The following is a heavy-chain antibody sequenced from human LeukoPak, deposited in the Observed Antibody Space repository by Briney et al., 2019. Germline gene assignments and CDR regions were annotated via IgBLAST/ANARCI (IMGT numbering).Heavy chain of an antibody. Sequence: GGSLRLSCAASGFSFSTYSMNWVRQAPGKGLEWVSYISSSGSPIYYADSVKGRFTISRDNAKNSLYLQMNSLRAEDTAVYYCAREFFEDAFDIWGQGTMVTVSS. CDR3: AREFFEDAFDI. V-gene: IGHV3-48*04. D-gene: IGHD3-9*01. CDR1: GFSFSTYS. CDR2: ISSSGSPI. J-gene: IGHJ3*02.